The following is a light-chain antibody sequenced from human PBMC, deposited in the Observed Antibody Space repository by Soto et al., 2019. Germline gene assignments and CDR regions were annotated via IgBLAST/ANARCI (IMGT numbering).Light chain of an antibody. CDR3: KKYGSSALT. V-gene: IGKV3-20*01. CDR1: QRVGGS. J-gene: IGKJ5*01. Sequence: EPVLTQSPGTLSLSPGERSPLSCRASQRVGGSLAWYQQRPGQANRLLVYDASSRATGIPDRFSGSGSGTDFTLTISRLEPEEFAVYYCKKYGSSALTFGKGTRLEIK. CDR2: DAS.